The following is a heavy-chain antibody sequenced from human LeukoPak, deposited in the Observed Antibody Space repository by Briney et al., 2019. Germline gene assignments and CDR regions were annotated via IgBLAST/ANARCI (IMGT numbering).Heavy chain of an antibody. V-gene: IGHV4-61*01. CDR2: IYYSGRT. J-gene: IGHJ3*02. CDR3: ARAPNDFWSGYNYAFDI. Sequence: SETLSLTCAVSGYSISSGYYWSWIRQPPGKGLEWIGYIYYSGRTNYNPSLKSRVTISVGTSKNQFSLRLSSVTAADTAVYYCARAPNDFWSGYNYAFDIWGQGTMVTVSS. D-gene: IGHD3-3*01. CDR1: GYSISSGYY.